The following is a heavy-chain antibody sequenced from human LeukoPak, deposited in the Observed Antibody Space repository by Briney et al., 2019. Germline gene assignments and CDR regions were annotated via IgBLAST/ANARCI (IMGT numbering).Heavy chain of an antibody. V-gene: IGHV5-10-1*01. CDR2: IDPSDSYT. Sequence: HGESLKISCKGSGYSFTSYWISWVRQMPGKGLEWMGRIDPSDSYTNYSPSFQGHVTISADKSISTAYLQWSSLKASDTAMYYCARHTLYYDILTGYYDYWGQGTLVTVSS. CDR1: GYSFTSYW. D-gene: IGHD3-9*01. CDR3: ARHTLYYDILTGYYDY. J-gene: IGHJ4*02.